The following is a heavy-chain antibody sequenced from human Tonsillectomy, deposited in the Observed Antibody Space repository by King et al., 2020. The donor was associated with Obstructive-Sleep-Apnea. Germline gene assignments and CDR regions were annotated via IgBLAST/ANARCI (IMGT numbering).Heavy chain of an antibody. CDR1: GYTFTGYY. Sequence: VQLVQSGAEVKKPGASVKVSCTASGYTFTGYYIHWVRQAPGQGLEWMGWINPDNGGTNYAQKCQGWVTMTGDTSISTAYMDLSRLKSDDTAVYYCARERDGFHSLYYWGQGTLVTVSS. D-gene: IGHD5-24*01. CDR2: INPDNGGT. J-gene: IGHJ4*02. V-gene: IGHV1-2*04. CDR3: ARERDGFHSLYY.